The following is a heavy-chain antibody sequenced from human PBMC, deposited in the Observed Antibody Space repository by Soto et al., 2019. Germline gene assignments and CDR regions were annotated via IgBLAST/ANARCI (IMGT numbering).Heavy chain of an antibody. CDR3: AVTPRYCSGGSCQPAHALDI. V-gene: IGHV4-59*01. CDR1: GGSISSYS. J-gene: IGHJ3*02. Sequence: PSETLSLTCTVSGGSISSYSWSWIRQPPGKGLEWIGYMFYSGSTEYNPSLKSRLTISVDTSKNQFSLNLNSVTAADTAVYYCAVTPRYCSGGSCQPAHALDIWGQGTPVTVSS. CDR2: MFYSGST. D-gene: IGHD2-15*01.